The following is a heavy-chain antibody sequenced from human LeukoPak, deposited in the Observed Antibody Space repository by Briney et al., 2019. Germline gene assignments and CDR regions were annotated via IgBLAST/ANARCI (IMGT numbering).Heavy chain of an antibody. CDR3: ARYRQWLAPDY. CDR1: GGTFSSYA. CDR2: IIAYNGNT. V-gene: IGHV1-18*01. Sequence: ASVKVSCKASGGTFSSYAISWVRQAPGQGLEWMGWIIAYNGNTNYAQKLQGRVTMTTDTSTSTAYMELRSLRSDDTAVYYCARYRQWLAPDYWGQGTLVTVSS. J-gene: IGHJ4*02. D-gene: IGHD6-19*01.